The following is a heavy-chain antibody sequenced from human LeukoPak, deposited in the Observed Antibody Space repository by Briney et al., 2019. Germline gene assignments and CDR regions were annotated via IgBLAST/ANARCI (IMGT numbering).Heavy chain of an antibody. CDR1: GFTFSSYS. CDR3: ARDRSSSSGGTGY. CDR2: ISSSSSTI. D-gene: IGHD6-6*01. Sequence: AGGSLRLSCAASGFTFSSYSMNWVRQAPGKGLEWVSYISSSSSTIYYADSVKGRFTISRDNAKNSLYLQMNSLRAKDTAVYYCARDRSSSSGGTGYWGQGTLVTVSS. V-gene: IGHV3-48*01. J-gene: IGHJ4*02.